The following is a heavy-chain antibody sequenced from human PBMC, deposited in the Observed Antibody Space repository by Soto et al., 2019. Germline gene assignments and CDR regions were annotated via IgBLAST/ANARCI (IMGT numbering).Heavy chain of an antibody. CDR3: TTFYYYDRWNDY. CDR1: GFTFSNAW. D-gene: IGHD3-22*01. J-gene: IGHJ4*02. V-gene: IGHV3-15*01. Sequence: EVQLVESGGGLVKPGGSLRLSCAASGFTFSNAWMSWVRQAPGKGLEWVGRIKSKTDGGTTDYAAPVKGRFTISRDDSKNTLYLQMNSLKTEDTAVYYCTTFYYYDRWNDYWGQGTLVTVSS. CDR2: IKSKTDGGTT.